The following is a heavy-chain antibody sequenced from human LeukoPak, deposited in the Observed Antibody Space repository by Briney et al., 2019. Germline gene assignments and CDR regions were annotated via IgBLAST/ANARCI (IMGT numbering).Heavy chain of an antibody. CDR2: TNHSGNT. CDR1: SGSISSTTW. CDR3: ALGYHDVWER. V-gene: IGHV4-4*02. D-gene: IGHD1-26*01. Sequence: SGTLSLTCAVSSGSISSTTWWSWVRQPPGKGLEWIGETNHSGNTYYNPSLTGRVTISVDRSDNQFSLKVNSVTAADTAVYYCALGYHDVWERWGQGTLVTVSS. J-gene: IGHJ4*02.